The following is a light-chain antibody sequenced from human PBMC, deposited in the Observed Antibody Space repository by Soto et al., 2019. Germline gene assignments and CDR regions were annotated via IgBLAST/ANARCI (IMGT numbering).Light chain of an antibody. Sequence: QSVLTQPASVSGAPGQRVTISCTGTSSNIGAGYDVHWYQQLPGTAPKLLIYGNSNRPSGVPDRFSGSISGTSASLAITGPQAEDEADYHCQSFDSSLNGYVFGTGTRSPS. CDR1: SSNIGAGYD. V-gene: IGLV1-40*01. CDR3: QSFDSSLNGYV. J-gene: IGLJ1*01. CDR2: GNS.